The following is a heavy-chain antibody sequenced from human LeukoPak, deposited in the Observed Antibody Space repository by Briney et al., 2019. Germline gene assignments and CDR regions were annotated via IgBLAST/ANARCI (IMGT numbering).Heavy chain of an antibody. CDR3: ARGGGLRFFDY. J-gene: IGHJ4*02. D-gene: IGHD4-17*01. CDR2: INHSGST. Sequence: SETLSLTCAVYGGSFSSYYWSWIRQPPGKGLEWIGEINHSGSTNYNPSLKSRVTISVDTSKNQFSLKLSSVTAADTAVYYCARGGGLRFFDYWGQGTLVTVSS. V-gene: IGHV4-34*01. CDR1: GGSFSSYY.